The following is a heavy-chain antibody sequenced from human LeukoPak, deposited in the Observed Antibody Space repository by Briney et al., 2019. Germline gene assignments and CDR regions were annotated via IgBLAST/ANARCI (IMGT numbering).Heavy chain of an antibody. CDR3: ASTKVGATGEFDY. CDR1: GYTLTELS. CDR2: ISYDGSNK. Sequence: SCKVSGYTLTELSMHWVRQAPGRGLEWVAVISYDGSNKYYADSVKGRFTISRDNSKNTLYLQMNSLRAEDTAVYYCASTKVGATGEFDYWGQGTLVTVSS. V-gene: IGHV3-30-3*01. D-gene: IGHD1-26*01. J-gene: IGHJ4*02.